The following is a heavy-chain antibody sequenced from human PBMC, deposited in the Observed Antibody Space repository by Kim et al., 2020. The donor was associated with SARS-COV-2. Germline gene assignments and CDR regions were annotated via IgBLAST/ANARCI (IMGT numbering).Heavy chain of an antibody. J-gene: IGHJ4*02. CDR1: GGTFSSYG. Sequence: SVKVSCKASGGTFSSYGISWVRQAPGQGLEWMGRIIPILGIANYAQKFQGRVTITADKSTSTAYMELSSLRSEDTAVYYCARDAVKYSSSWYYNYWGPGTLVTVSS. V-gene: IGHV1-69*04. CDR2: IIPILGIA. D-gene: IGHD6-13*01. CDR3: ARDAVKYSSSWYYNY.